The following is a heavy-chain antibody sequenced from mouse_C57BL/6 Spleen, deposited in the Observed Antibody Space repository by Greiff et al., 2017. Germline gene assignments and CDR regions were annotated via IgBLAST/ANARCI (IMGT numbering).Heavy chain of an antibody. Sequence: QVQLKQSGPELVKPGASVKISCKASGYAFSSSWMNWVKQRPGQGLEWIGRIYPGDGDTNYNGKFKGKATLTADKSSSTAYMQLSSLTSEDSAVYFCEREGDGYSFAYWGQGTLVTVSA. CDR1: GYAFSSSW. CDR2: IYPGDGDT. J-gene: IGHJ3*01. V-gene: IGHV1-82*01. CDR3: EREGDGYSFAY. D-gene: IGHD2-3*01.